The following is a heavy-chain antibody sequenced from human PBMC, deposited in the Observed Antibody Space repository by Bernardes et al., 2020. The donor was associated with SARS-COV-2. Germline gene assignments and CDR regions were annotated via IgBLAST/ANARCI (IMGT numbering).Heavy chain of an antibody. CDR1: GGSISSYY. V-gene: IGHV4-59*01. CDR2: IYYSGNT. CDR3: ARVGWVDVMHYFDY. D-gene: IGHD5-12*01. Sequence: SETLSLTCTVSGGSISSYYWSWVRQPPGKGLEWIGYIYYSGNTNYNPSLKSRVTISVDTSKKQFFLKLSSVTTADTAVYYCARVGWVDVMHYFDYWGQGTLVTVSS. J-gene: IGHJ4*02.